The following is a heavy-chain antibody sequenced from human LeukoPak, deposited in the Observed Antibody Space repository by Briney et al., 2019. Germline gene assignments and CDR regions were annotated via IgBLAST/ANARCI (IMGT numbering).Heavy chain of an antibody. Sequence: SETLSLTCTVSGGSISSNYWSWIRQPPGKGLGWIGYIHYSGSTNYNPSLKTRVTISVDTSKNQFSLNLTSVTAADSAVYYCARGGIFHFDYWGQGTLVTVSS. D-gene: IGHD2-15*01. V-gene: IGHV4-59*01. J-gene: IGHJ4*02. CDR2: IHYSGST. CDR1: GGSISSNY. CDR3: ARGGIFHFDY.